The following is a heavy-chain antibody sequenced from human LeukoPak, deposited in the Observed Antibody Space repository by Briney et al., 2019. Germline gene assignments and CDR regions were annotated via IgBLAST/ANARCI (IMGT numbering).Heavy chain of an antibody. Sequence: GGSLRLSCAASGFTFSSYAMSWVRQAPGKGLEWVSAICGSGGSTYYADSVKGRFTISRDNSKSTLYLQMNSLRAEDTAVYYCAKAGYYYDRWDFDYWGQGTLVTVSS. D-gene: IGHD3-22*01. CDR1: GFTFSSYA. J-gene: IGHJ4*02. CDR2: ICGSGGST. V-gene: IGHV3-23*01. CDR3: AKAGYYYDRWDFDY.